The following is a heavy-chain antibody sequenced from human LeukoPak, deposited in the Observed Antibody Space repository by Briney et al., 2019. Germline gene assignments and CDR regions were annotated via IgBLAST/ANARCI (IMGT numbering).Heavy chain of an antibody. CDR2: IIPSFGTV. J-gene: IGHJ2*01. V-gene: IGHV1-69*06. CDR1: GGTFSDYS. Sequence: SVKVSCKASGGTFSDYSVNWMRQAPGQGLEWMGGIIPSFGTVNYAQKFQGRVTITADKSTSTAYMELSSLRSEDTAVYYCARGSSIAAGYSYANWYFDLWGRGTLVTVSS. D-gene: IGHD5-18*01. CDR3: ARGSSIAAGYSYANWYFDL.